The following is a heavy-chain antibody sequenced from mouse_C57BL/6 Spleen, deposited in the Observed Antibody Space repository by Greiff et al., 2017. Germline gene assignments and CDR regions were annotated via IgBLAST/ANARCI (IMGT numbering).Heavy chain of an antibody. D-gene: IGHD2-3*01. Sequence: VQLQQPGAELVKPGASVKMSCKASGYTFTSYWITWVKQRPGHGLEWIGDIYPGSGSTNYNEKFKSKATLTVDTSSSTAYMQLSSLTSEDSDVSYSAKNSDGYYGGVAYWGQGTLVTVSA. CDR2: IYPGSGST. CDR3: AKNSDGYYGGVAY. CDR1: GYTFTSYW. J-gene: IGHJ3*01. V-gene: IGHV1-55*01.